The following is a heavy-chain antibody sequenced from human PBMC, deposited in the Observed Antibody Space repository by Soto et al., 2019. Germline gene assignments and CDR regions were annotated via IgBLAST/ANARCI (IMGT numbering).Heavy chain of an antibody. Sequence: SSETLSLTCTVSGDSISTFYWGWMRQSPGKELEWIGYVYYTGSTNYNPSLKSRVTISVDRSKNQFSLKLTSANAADTAVYYCARGRTVRNYADDSSDYFYFFDYWGQGTQVTVSS. CDR1: GDSISTFY. CDR2: VYYTGST. D-gene: IGHD3-22*01. CDR3: ARGRTVRNYADDSSDYFYFFDY. V-gene: IGHV4-59*01. J-gene: IGHJ4*02.